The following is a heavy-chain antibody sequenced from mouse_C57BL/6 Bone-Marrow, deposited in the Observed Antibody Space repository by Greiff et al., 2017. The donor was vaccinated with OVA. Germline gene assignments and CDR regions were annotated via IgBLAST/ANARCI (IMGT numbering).Heavy chain of an antibody. D-gene: IGHD1-1*01. Sequence: DVQLQESGAELVRPGASVKLSCTASGFNIKDDYMHWVKQRPEQGLEWIGWIDPENGDTEYASKFQGKATITADTSSNTAYLQLSSLTSEDTAVYYCTKGTVVGDFDYWGQGTTLTVSS. V-gene: IGHV14-4*01. J-gene: IGHJ2*01. CDR1: GFNIKDDY. CDR3: TKGTVVGDFDY. CDR2: IDPENGDT.